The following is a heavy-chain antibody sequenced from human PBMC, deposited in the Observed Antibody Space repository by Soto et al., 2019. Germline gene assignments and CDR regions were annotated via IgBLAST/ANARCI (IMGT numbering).Heavy chain of an antibody. J-gene: IGHJ4*02. V-gene: IGHV2-70*01. D-gene: IGHD3-9*01. CDR1: GFSLSTSGMC. CDR2: IDWDDDK. CDR3: ARISLYYDVLTGYDRYFYY. Sequence: SGPTLVNPTQTLTLTCTFSGFSLSTSGMCVSWIRQPPGKALEWLALIDWDDDKYYSTSLKTRLTISKDTSKNQVVLTMTNMDPVDTATYYCARISLYYDVLTGYDRYFYYWGQGTLVTVSS.